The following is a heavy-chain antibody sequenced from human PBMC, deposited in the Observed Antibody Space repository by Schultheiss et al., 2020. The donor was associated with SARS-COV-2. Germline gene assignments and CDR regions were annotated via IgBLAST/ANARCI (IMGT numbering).Heavy chain of an antibody. J-gene: IGHJ6*03. CDR2: IKQDGSEK. D-gene: IGHD5-18*01. Sequence: GGSLRLSCAASGFTFSSYWMSWVRQAPGKGLEWVANIKQDGSEKYYVDSVKGRFTISSDNAKNSLYLQMNSLKAEDTAVYYCARVPSRYGYQGWRGYHYYYYMDVWGKGTTVTVSS. CDR1: GFTFSSYW. CDR3: ARVPSRYGYQGWRGYHYYYYMDV. V-gene: IGHV3-7*01.